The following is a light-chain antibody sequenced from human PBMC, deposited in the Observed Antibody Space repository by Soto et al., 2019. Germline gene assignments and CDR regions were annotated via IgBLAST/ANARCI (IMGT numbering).Light chain of an antibody. CDR1: KLGDTY. CDR3: QAWDSPTAV. J-gene: IGLJ2*01. Sequence: SYELTQPPSVSVSPGQTASITCSGDKLGDTYACWYQQKPGQSPVLVMYQDSKRPSGTPERFSGSNSGNTATLTISGTQAMDEADYYCQAWDSPTAVFGGGTKLTVL. V-gene: IGLV3-1*01. CDR2: QDS.